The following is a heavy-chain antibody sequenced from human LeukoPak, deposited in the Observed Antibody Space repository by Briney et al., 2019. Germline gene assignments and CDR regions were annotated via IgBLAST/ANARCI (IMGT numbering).Heavy chain of an antibody. CDR3: ARGEFRLNYDFWSGYSTGMDV. Sequence: SETLSLTCAVYGGSFSGYYWSWIRQPPGKGLEWIGEINHSGSTNYNPSLKSRVTISVDTSKNQFSLKLSSVTAADTAVYYCARGEFRLNYDFWSGYSTGMDVWGQGTTVTVSS. V-gene: IGHV4-34*01. D-gene: IGHD3-3*01. CDR2: INHSGST. CDR1: GGSFSGYY. J-gene: IGHJ6*02.